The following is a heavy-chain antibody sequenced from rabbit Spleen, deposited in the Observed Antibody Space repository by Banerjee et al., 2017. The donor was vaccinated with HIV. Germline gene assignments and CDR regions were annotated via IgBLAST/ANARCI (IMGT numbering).Heavy chain of an antibody. CDR1: GVSFSTNDY. CDR3: ARDLTGVIGWNFNL. V-gene: IGHV1S40*01. J-gene: IGHJ4*01. Sequence: QSLEESGGDLVKPGASLTLTCTASGVSFSTNDYMCWVRQAPGKGLEWIACTAGGRSSFTYYATWAKGRFTISKTSSTTVTLQMTSLTAADTATYFCARDLTGVIGWNFNLWGPGTLVTVS. D-gene: IGHD1-1*01. CDR2: TAGGRSSFT.